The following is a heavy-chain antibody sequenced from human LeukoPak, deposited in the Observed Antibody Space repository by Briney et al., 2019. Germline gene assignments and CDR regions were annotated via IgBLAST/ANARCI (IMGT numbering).Heavy chain of an antibody. CDR1: GGSTTGYD. CDR2: MYYSGST. V-gene: IGHV4-59*01. D-gene: IGHD4-11*01. Sequence: PSETLSLTCTVSGGSTTGYDWSWIRQPPGKGLEWIGCMYYSGSTNYNPSLKSRVTISVDTSKNQFSLKLSSVTAADTAVYYCARDLTTNDAFDIWGQGTMVTVSS. CDR3: ARDLTTNDAFDI. J-gene: IGHJ3*02.